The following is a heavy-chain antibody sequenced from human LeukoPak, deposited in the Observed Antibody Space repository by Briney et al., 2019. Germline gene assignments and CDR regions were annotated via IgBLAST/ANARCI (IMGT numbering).Heavy chain of an antibody. Sequence: SVKVSCKASGYTFTNYNMYWVRQAPGQGLEWMGRIIPIFGTANYAQKFQGRVTITTDESTSTAYMELSSLRSEDTAVYYCARDTLPVTMVNWGQGTLVTVSS. D-gene: IGHD4/OR15-4a*01. CDR3: ARDTLPVTMVN. V-gene: IGHV1-69*05. CDR1: GYTFTNYN. J-gene: IGHJ4*02. CDR2: IIPIFGTA.